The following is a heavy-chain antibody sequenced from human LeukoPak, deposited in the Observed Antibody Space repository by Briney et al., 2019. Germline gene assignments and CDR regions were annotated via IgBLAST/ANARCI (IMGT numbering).Heavy chain of an antibody. Sequence: GRSLRLSCAASGFTFSSYSMHWVRQAPGKGLEWVAVISYDGSNKYYADSVKGRFTISRDNSKNTLYLQMNSLRAEDTAVYYCATLYGSGSYYFDYWGQGTLVTVSS. D-gene: IGHD3-10*01. CDR1: GFTFSSYS. CDR3: ATLYGSGSYYFDY. V-gene: IGHV3-30*04. CDR2: ISYDGSNK. J-gene: IGHJ4*02.